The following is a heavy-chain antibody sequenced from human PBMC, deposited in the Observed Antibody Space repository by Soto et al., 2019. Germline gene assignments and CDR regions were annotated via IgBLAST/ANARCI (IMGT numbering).Heavy chain of an antibody. CDR3: ARDAAAGTLPYYYYGMDV. V-gene: IGHV3-33*01. CDR2: IWYDGSNK. J-gene: IGHJ6*02. D-gene: IGHD6-13*01. Sequence: GGSLRLSCAASGFTFSSYGMHWVRQAPGKGLEWVAVIWYDGSNKYYADSVKGRFTISRDNSKNTLYLQMNSLRAEDTAVYYCARDAAAGTLPYYYYGMDVWGQGTTVTVSS. CDR1: GFTFSSYG.